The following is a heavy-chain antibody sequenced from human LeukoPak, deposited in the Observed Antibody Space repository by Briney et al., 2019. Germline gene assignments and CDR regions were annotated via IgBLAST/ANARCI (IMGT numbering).Heavy chain of an antibody. CDR1: GCTFSSYW. Sequence: PGGSLRLSCAASGCTFSSYWMSWVRQAPRQGLEWVANIKQDGSGKYYVDSVKGRFPISRDNATNSLYLHMYSLRAEDTAAYYCARGYLPSSSGWYWYYWGQGTLVTVSS. CDR3: ARGYLPSSSGWYWYY. D-gene: IGHD6-19*01. V-gene: IGHV3-7*01. CDR2: IKQDGSGK. J-gene: IGHJ4*02.